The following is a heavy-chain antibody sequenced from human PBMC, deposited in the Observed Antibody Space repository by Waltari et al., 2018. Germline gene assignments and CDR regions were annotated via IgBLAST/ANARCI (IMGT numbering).Heavy chain of an antibody. CDR2: ISWNSGSI. Sequence: EVQLVESGGGLVQPGRSLRLSCAASGFTFDDYAMHWVRQAPGKGLEWVSGISWNSGSIGYADSVKGRFTISRDNAKNSLYLQMNSLRAEDTALYYCAKGFWDSGWYWFDYWGQGTLVTVSS. V-gene: IGHV3-9*01. CDR1: GFTFDDYA. J-gene: IGHJ4*02. CDR3: AKGFWDSGWYWFDY. D-gene: IGHD6-19*01.